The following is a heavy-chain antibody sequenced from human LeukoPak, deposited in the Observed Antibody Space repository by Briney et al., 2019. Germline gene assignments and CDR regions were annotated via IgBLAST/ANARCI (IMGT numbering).Heavy chain of an antibody. V-gene: IGHV4-39*01. CDR3: ARRGAEWELPYFDY. CDR2: IYYSGST. Sequence: PSETLSLTCTVSGGSISSSSYYWGWIRQPPGKGLEWIGSIYYSGSTYYNPSLKSRVTISVDTSKNQFSLKLSSVTAADTAVYYCARRGAEWELPYFDYWDQGTLVTVSS. J-gene: IGHJ4*02. D-gene: IGHD1-26*01. CDR1: GGSISSSSYY.